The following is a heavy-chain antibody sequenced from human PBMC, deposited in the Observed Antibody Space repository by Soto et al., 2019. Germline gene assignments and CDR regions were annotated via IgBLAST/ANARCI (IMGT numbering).Heavy chain of an antibody. V-gene: IGHV4-38-2*02. CDR3: AKKAFDALGSKNLFEY. J-gene: IGHJ4*02. Sequence: SETLSPTCTVSDYSINSYAYWGWIRQPPGRGLEWIASIYHSVSTFYNPSLRSRVTISIDTSKNQFSLRLTAVTAADTAMYYCAKKAFDALGSKNLFEYWGQGTQVTVSS. CDR2: IYHSVST. D-gene: IGHD3-10*01. CDR1: DYSINSYAY.